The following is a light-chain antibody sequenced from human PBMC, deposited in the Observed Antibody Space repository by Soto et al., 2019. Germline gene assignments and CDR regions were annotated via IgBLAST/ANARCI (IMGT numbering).Light chain of an antibody. CDR3: QQYDSSPDT. CDR2: GAS. Sequence: EIVLTQSPGTLSLSPGERATLSCRASQSVSSSYLAWYQQKPGQAPRLLIYGASSMATGIPDRFSGSGSGTDFTFTISSLEPEDCAVYYCQQYDSSPDTFGQGTKLEIK. J-gene: IGKJ2*01. CDR1: QSVSSSY. V-gene: IGKV3-20*01.